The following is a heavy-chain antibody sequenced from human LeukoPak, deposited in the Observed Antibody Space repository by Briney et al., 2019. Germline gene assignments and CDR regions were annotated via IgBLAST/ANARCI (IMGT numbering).Heavy chain of an antibody. J-gene: IGHJ4*02. V-gene: IGHV3-11*04. D-gene: IGHD6-13*01. CDR1: GFTFSDYY. CDR3: ARDLLAAAGRG. Sequence: GGSLRLSCAASGFTFSDYYMSWIRQAPGKGLEWLSYISKNGKTIYYADSVKGRFTISRDNAKKSVYLQMNSLRAEDTAVYYCARDLLAAAGRGWGQGTLVTVSS. CDR2: ISKNGKTI.